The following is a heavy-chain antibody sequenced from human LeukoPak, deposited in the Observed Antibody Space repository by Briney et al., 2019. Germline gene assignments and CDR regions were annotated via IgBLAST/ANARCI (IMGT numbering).Heavy chain of an antibody. J-gene: IGHJ6*02. V-gene: IGHV3-23*01. Sequence: GWSLRLSCAASGFTFSSYAMSWVRQAPGKGLEWVSAISGSGGSTYYADSVKGRFTISRDNSKDTLYLQMNSLRDEDTAVFYCAKGINAWFYGVDVWGQGTTVTVSS. CDR2: ISGSGGST. D-gene: IGHD3-22*01. CDR3: AKGINAWFYGVDV. CDR1: GFTFSSYA.